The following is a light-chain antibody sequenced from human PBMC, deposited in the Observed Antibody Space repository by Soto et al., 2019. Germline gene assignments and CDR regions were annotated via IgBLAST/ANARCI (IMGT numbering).Light chain of an antibody. CDR3: QQYFRFRA. Sequence: DIQMTQSPSTLSASVGDRVIITCRASQSISTWLAWHQQKPGKAPKLLISKASSLESGVPSRFSGSGSGTEFTLTISSLQPDDFATYYCQQYFRFRAFGQGTRWIS. J-gene: IGKJ1*01. CDR1: QSISTW. CDR2: KAS. V-gene: IGKV1-5*03.